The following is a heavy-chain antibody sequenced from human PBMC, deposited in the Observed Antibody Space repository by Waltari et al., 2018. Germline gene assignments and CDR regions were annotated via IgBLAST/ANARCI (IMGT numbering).Heavy chain of an antibody. CDR1: GYTFTGYW. J-gene: IGHJ1*01. V-gene: IGHV1-2*02. Sequence: QVQLVPSGAEVKKPGASVKVSCKASGYTFTGYWMHWVRQAPGPGLEWMGWINPNSGGTNYAQKFQGRVTMTRDTSISTAYMELSRLRSDDTAVYYCARVLGYKAAAGTFVEYFQHWGQGTLVTVSS. CDR2: INPNSGGT. D-gene: IGHD6-13*01. CDR3: ARVLGYKAAAGTFVEYFQH.